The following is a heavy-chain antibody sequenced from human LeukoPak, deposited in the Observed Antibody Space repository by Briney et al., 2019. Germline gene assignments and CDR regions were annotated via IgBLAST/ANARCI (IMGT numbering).Heavy chain of an antibody. CDR3: ARDNGGYNWFDP. J-gene: IGHJ5*02. Sequence: PGGSLRLSCAASGFTFSSYGLHWVRQAPGKGLEWVAVIWYDGSYKYYADSVKGRFTISRENSNNTLYLQMNSLRAEDTAVYYCARDNGGYNWFDPWGQGTLVTVSS. D-gene: IGHD2-8*01. CDR2: IWYDGSYK. V-gene: IGHV3-33*01. CDR1: GFTFSSYG.